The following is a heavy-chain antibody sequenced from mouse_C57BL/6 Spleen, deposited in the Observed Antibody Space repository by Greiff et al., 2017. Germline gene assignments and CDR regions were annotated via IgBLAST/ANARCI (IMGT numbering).Heavy chain of an antibody. CDR1: GYTFTDYY. CDR2: INPYNGGT. J-gene: IGHJ3*01. CDR3: ASSLTAQAAWFAY. Sequence: DVKLQESGPVLVKPGASVKMSCKASGYTFTDYYMNWVKQSHGKSLEWIGVINPYNGGTSYNQKFKGKATLTVDKSSSTAYMELNSLTSEDSAVYYCASSLTAQAAWFAYWGQGTLVTVSA. V-gene: IGHV1-19*01. D-gene: IGHD3-2*02.